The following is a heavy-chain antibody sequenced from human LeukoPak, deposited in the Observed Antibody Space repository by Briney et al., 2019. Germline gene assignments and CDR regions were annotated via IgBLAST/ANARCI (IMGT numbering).Heavy chain of an antibody. J-gene: IGHJ6*03. Sequence: GGSLRLSCAAAGFTFSSYSMNWVRQAPGKGLEWVSSISSSSSYIYYADSVKGRFTISRDNAKNSLYLQMNSLRAEDTAVYYCARDLSRYYYYYMDVWGKGTTVTVSS. CDR2: ISSSSSYI. V-gene: IGHV3-21*01. CDR1: GFTFSSYS. D-gene: IGHD2/OR15-2a*01. CDR3: ARDLSRYYYYYMDV.